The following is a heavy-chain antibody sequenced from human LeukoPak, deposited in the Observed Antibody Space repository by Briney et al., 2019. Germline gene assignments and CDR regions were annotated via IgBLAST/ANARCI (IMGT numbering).Heavy chain of an antibody. CDR2: IYWDDDK. J-gene: IGHJ4*02. Sequence: SGPTLVNPTQILTLTCTFSGFSLSTSGVGVGWIRQPPGKALEWLALIYWDDDKRYSPSLKSRLTITKDTSKNQVVLTMTNMDPVDTATYYCAHLGAVAATGYFDYWGQGTLVTVSS. CDR1: GFSLSTSGVG. D-gene: IGHD2-15*01. CDR3: AHLGAVAATGYFDY. V-gene: IGHV2-5*02.